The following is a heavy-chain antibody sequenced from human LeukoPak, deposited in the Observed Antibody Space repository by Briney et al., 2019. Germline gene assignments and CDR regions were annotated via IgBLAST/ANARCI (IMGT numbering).Heavy chain of an antibody. CDR1: GLTFGNYW. CDR2: IYTDGSST. CDR3: AKRGVVIRVILVGFHKEAYYFDS. V-gene: IGHV3-74*01. Sequence: GGSLRLSCAASGLTFGNYWMHWVRQAPGKGLVWVSPIYTDGSSTFYADSVKGRFTISRDNPKNTLYLQMNSLRAEDTAVYFCAKRGVVIRVILVGFHKEAYYFDSWGQGALVTVSS. D-gene: IGHD3-22*01. J-gene: IGHJ4*02.